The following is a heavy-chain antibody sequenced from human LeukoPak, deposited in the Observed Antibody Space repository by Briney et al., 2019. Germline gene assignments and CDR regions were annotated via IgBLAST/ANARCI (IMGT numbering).Heavy chain of an antibody. J-gene: IGHJ3*02. V-gene: IGHV1-2*06. CDR1: GYTFTGYY. D-gene: IGHD6-13*01. CDR2: INPNSGGT. CDR3: ASSWSDDAFDI. Sequence: ASVKVSCKASGYTFTGYYMHWVRQAPGQGLEWMGRINPNSGGTNYAQKLQGRVTMTTDTSTSTGYMELRSLRSDDTAVYYCASSWSDDAFDIWGQGTMVTVSS.